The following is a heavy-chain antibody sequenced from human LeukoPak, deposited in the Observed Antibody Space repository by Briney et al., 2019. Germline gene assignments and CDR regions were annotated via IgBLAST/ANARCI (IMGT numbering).Heavy chain of an antibody. V-gene: IGHV3-7*04. CDR2: IKQDVRAK. D-gene: IGHD4/OR15-4a*01. CDR1: VFTSRNFW. CDR3: ARGHYGVSGWVDY. J-gene: IGHJ4*02. Sequence: GRTLRPSRAASVFTSRNFWMSCVRQAPGQGGEWGTNIKQDVRAKYYVDSVKGRFTISRDNAKNSLFLQKKGLRAEDTAVYYCARGHYGVSGWVDYWGQGTLVTV.